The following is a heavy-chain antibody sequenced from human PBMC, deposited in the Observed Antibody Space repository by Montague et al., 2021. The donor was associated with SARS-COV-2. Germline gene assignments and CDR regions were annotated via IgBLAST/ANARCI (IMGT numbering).Heavy chain of an antibody. D-gene: IGHD3-9*01. CDR2: IDWDDDK. CDR1: GFSLSTSGMC. V-gene: IGHV2-70*01. CDR3: ARIPSLRYFDWSITSGPLPGLYYYHGMDV. Sequence: PALVKPTQTLTLTCTFSGFSLSTSGMCVSWIRQPPGKALEWLALIDWDDDKYYSTSLKTRLTISKDTSKNQVVLTMTNMDPVDTATYYCARIPSLRYFDWSITSGPLPGLYYYHGMDVWGQGTTVTVSS. J-gene: IGHJ6*02.